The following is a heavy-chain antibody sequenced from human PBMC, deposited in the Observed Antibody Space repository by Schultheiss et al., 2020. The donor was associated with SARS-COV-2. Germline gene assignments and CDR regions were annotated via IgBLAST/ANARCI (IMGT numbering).Heavy chain of an antibody. D-gene: IGHD5-18*01. Sequence: GESLKISCATSGFTFGTYNMHWVRQAPGKGLEWVSHILSSGSYTNYADSVKGRFTISRDNSKNTLYLQLNSLRAEDTAVYYCARFNGLDTAMVSDYWGQGTLVTVSS. CDR2: ILSSGSYT. V-gene: IGHV3-21*05. J-gene: IGHJ4*02. CDR1: GFTFGTYN. CDR3: ARFNGLDTAMVSDY.